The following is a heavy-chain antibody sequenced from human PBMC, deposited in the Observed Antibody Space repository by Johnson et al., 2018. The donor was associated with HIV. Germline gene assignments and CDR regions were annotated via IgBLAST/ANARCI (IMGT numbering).Heavy chain of an antibody. J-gene: IGHJ3*02. D-gene: IGHD5-18*01. V-gene: IGHV3-30*04. CDR2: ISYDGSNK. CDR3: EKDSERGYSYGWCGFDI. Sequence: QVQLVESGGGVVQPGRSLRLSCAASGFTFSSYAMHWVRQAPGKGLEWVAVISYDGSNKYYADSVKGRFTISRDDSKSTLNLQMNSLRAEDTAVYYCEKDSERGYSYGWCGFDIWGQGTMVTVSS. CDR1: GFTFSSYA.